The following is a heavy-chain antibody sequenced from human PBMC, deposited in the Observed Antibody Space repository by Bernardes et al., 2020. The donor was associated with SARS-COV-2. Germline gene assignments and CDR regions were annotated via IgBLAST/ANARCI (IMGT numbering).Heavy chain of an antibody. CDR3: ARDSTTTTSDAFDI. Sequence: SETLSLTCAVYGGSFSGYYWSWIRQPPGKGLEWIGEINHSGSTNYNPSLKSRVTISVDTSKNQFSLKLSSVTAADTAVYYCARDSTTTTSDAFDIWGQGTMVTVSS. V-gene: IGHV4-34*01. CDR1: GGSFSGYY. J-gene: IGHJ3*02. D-gene: IGHD6-13*01. CDR2: INHSGST.